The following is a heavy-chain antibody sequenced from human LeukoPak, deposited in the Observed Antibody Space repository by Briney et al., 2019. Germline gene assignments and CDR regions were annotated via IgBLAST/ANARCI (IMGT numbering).Heavy chain of an antibody. Sequence: GGCLRLSFAASGFTFSDYYMNWVRQAPQKGLEVGSYISSSSSFTNYADSVKGPFTISRDNAKNSLYLQINSLRAEDTAVYYCVRDQKPGSYPDYWGQGTLVTVSS. CDR3: VRDQKPGSYPDY. CDR1: GFTFSDYY. J-gene: IGHJ4*02. D-gene: IGHD6-6*01. CDR2: ISSSSSFT. V-gene: IGHV3-11*06.